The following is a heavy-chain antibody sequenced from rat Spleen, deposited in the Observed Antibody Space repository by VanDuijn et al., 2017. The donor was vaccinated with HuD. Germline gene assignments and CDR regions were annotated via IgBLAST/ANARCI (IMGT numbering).Heavy chain of an antibody. CDR2: ISSSSGT. D-gene: IGHD1-5*01. V-gene: IGHV5-62*01. CDR1: GFTFSSYG. CDR3: TREGDIRASYVMDA. Sequence: AVQLVESGGGLVQPGKSLKLSCSASGFTFSSYGMHWIRQAPGKGLDWVAYISSSSGTVYADAVKERFTISRDNAKNTLYLQLNSLKSEDTAIYYCTREGDIRASYVMDAWGQGASVTVSS. J-gene: IGHJ4*01.